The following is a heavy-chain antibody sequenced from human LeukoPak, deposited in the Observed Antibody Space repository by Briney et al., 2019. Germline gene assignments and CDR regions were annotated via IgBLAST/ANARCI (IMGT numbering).Heavy chain of an antibody. J-gene: IGHJ4*02. CDR1: GGSISNSSYY. D-gene: IGHD3-22*01. V-gene: IGHV4-39*01. CDR3: ARQRSKYYYEDY. Sequence: SETLSLTCSVSGGSISNSSYYWGWIRQPPGKGLEWIGTIYYSGSTYHNPSLKSRVIISVDTSKNQFSLKLSSVTAADTAVYYCARQRSKYYYEDYWGQGTLVTVSS. CDR2: IYYSGST.